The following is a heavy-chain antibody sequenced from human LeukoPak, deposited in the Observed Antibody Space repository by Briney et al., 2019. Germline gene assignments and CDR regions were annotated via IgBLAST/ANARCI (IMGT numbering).Heavy chain of an antibody. D-gene: IGHD3-22*01. CDR3: ARPKSSGYYSKPFDY. Sequence: GASVKVSCKASGYTFTSYYMHWVRQAPGQGLEWMGIINPSGGSTSYARKFQGRVTMTRDMSTSTVYMELSSLRSEDTAVYYCARPKSSGYYSKPFDYWGRGTLVTVSS. CDR1: GYTFTSYY. CDR2: INPSGGST. V-gene: IGHV1-46*01. J-gene: IGHJ4*02.